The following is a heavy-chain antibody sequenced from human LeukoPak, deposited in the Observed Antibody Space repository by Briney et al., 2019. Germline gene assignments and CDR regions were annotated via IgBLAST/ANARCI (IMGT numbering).Heavy chain of an antibody. J-gene: IGHJ6*03. CDR2: IYTSGST. CDR3: AGGGTVAGPTFWHLDYMDV. CDR1: GGPISSGSYY. V-gene: IGHV4-61*02. D-gene: IGHD6-19*01. Sequence: PSETLSLTCTVSGGPISSGSYYWSWIRQPAGKGLDWIGRIYTSGSTNYNPSLKSRVTISVDTSKNQFSLKLSSVTAADTAVYYCAGGGTVAGPTFWHLDYMDVWGKGTTVTVSS.